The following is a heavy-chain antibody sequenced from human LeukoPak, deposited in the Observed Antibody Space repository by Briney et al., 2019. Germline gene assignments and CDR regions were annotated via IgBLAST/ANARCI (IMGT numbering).Heavy chain of an antibody. V-gene: IGHV4-59*08. J-gene: IGHJ5*02. CDR2: IYYSGST. CDR3: ARAVQLGGRNWFDP. D-gene: IGHD1-1*01. Sequence: SETLSLTCTVAGGSISSYYWSWIRQPPGKGLEWIGYIYYSGSTNYNPSLKSRVTISVDTSKNQFSLKLSSVTAADTAVYYCARAVQLGGRNWFDPWGQGTLVTVSS. CDR1: GGSISSYY.